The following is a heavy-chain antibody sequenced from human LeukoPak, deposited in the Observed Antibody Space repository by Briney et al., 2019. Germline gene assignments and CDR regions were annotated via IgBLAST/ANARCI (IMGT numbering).Heavy chain of an antibody. Sequence: SQTLSLTCAISGHSVSGNRATWNWLRQSPSRGLEWLGRIYYRSKWYSDYAVSVKGRITINPDTSKNQFSLLLNSVTPEDTAVYFCGRAEHDWGSDYWGQGTLVTVSS. V-gene: IGHV6-1*01. CDR1: GHSVSGNRAT. J-gene: IGHJ4*02. D-gene: IGHD3-9*01. CDR3: GRAEHDWGSDY. CDR2: IYYRSKWYS.